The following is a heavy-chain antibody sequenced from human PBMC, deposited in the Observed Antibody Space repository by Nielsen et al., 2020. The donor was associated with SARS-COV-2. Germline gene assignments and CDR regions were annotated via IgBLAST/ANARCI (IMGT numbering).Heavy chain of an antibody. J-gene: IGHJ4*02. D-gene: IGHD3-22*01. CDR3: ARHRRDTYYYVSSGYYYVDY. CDR2: IYSGGST. V-gene: IGHV3-66*04. Sequence: WIRQPPGKGLEWVSVIYSGGSTYYADSVKGRFTISRDNSKNTLYLQMNSLRAEDTAVYYCARHRRDTYYYVSSGYYYVDYWGQGTLVTVSS.